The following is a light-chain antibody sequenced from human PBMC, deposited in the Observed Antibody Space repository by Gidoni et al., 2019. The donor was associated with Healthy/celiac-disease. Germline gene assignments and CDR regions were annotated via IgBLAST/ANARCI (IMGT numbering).Light chain of an antibody. Sequence: SYELTHPPSVSLSPGQTASITCSGDKLGDKYACWYQQKPGQSPVLVIYQDSKRPSGIHERFSGSNSGNTATLTISGTQAMDEADYYCQAWDSSTVVFGGGTKLTVL. V-gene: IGLV3-1*01. CDR3: QAWDSSTVV. CDR1: KLGDKY. J-gene: IGLJ2*01. CDR2: QDS.